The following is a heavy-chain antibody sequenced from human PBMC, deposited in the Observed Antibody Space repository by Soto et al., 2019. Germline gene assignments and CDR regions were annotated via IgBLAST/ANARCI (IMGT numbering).Heavy chain of an antibody. CDR2: IIPILGIA. CDR3: ARGQAFYCSGGSCYSGDYYYYMDV. CDR1: GGTFSSYT. Sequence: QVQLVQSGAEVKKPGSLVKVSCKASGGTFSSYTISWVRQAPGQGLEWMGRIIPILGIANYAQKFQGRVTITADKSTSTAYMELSSLRSEDTAVYYCARGQAFYCSGGSCYSGDYYYYMDVWGKGTTVTVSS. J-gene: IGHJ6*03. D-gene: IGHD2-15*01. V-gene: IGHV1-69*02.